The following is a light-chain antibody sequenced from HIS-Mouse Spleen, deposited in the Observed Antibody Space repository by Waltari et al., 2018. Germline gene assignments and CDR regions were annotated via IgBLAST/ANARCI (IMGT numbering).Light chain of an antibody. CDR2: EGS. CDR3: CSYAGSSTWV. J-gene: IGLJ3*02. CDR1: SSDVGSYNL. Sequence: QSALTQPASVSGSPGQSITISCTGTSSDVGSYNLVSWYQQHPGKAPKRMMYEGSKRPSGVSKRFSGSKSGNTASLTISGLQAEDEADYYCCSYAGSSTWVFGGGTKLTVL. V-gene: IGLV2-23*01.